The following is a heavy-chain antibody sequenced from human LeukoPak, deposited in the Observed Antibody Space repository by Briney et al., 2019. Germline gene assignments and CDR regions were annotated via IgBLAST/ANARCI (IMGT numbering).Heavy chain of an antibody. V-gene: IGHV3-9*01. J-gene: IGHJ3*02. CDR2: ISWNSGSI. Sequence: TGGSLRLSCAASGFTFDDYAMHWVRQAPGKGLEWVSGISWNSGSIGYADSVKGRFTISRDNAKNSLYLQMNSLRAEDTALYYCAKSMGGYYDSSGYYTDAFDIWGQGTMVTVSS. CDR1: GFTFDDYA. CDR3: AKSMGGYYDSSGYYTDAFDI. D-gene: IGHD3-22*01.